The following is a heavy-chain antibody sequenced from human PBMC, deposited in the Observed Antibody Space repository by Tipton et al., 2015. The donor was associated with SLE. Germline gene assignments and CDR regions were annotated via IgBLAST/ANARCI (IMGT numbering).Heavy chain of an antibody. CDR1: GDSISSGNYY. D-gene: IGHD3-3*01. Sequence: TLSLTCNVSGDSISSGNYYWSWIREHPGKGLEWIGYIHYSGSTYSYPSLKSRLTMSVDMSKNQFSLKLTSVTAADTARYYCARGALGEVTNYYYYYLDVWGTGTTVTVSS. J-gene: IGHJ6*03. V-gene: IGHV4-31*03. CDR3: ARGALGEVTNYYYYYLDV. CDR2: IHYSGST.